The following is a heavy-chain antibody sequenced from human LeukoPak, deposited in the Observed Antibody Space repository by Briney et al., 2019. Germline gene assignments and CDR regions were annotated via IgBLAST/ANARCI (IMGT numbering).Heavy chain of an antibody. J-gene: IGHJ3*02. CDR2: IYHSGST. Sequence: SETLSLTCAVSGGSISSSNWWSWVRQPPGKGLEWIAAIYHSGSTNYNPSLKSRLTMSVDTSQNQVSLKLSSVTAADTAVYYSARDIGVPDYDAFEMWGQGTMVTVSS. CDR1: GGSISSSNW. D-gene: IGHD6-19*01. V-gene: IGHV4-4*02. CDR3: ARDIGVPDYDAFEM.